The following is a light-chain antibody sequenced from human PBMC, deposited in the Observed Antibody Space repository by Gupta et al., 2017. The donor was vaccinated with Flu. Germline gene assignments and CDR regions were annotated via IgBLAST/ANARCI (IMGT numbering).Light chain of an antibody. J-gene: IGKJ1*01. Sequence: ACRSSQSLGYIDGNAVFHWLHQRPGQSPMRLIYLVSHRDSRVPDRLSCSGSDTDFTLKISRVEAEDVGFYFCIQGAHLPWAFGQGTKVEIK. V-gene: IGKV2-30*01. CDR2: LVS. CDR1: QSLGYIDGNAV. CDR3: IQGAHLPWA.